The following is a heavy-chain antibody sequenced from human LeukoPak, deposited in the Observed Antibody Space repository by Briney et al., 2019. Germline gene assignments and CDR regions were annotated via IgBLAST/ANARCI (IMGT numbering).Heavy chain of an antibody. CDR2: IYYSGST. J-gene: IGHJ3*02. D-gene: IGHD3-3*01. CDR1: GGSISSGTYY. CDR3: ASGEWLPHEEDAFDI. Sequence: SETLSLTCNVSGGSISSGTYYWGWIRQPPGKGLEWIGSIYYSGSTYYNPSLKSRVTISVDTSKNQFSLKLSSVTAADTAVYYCASGEWLPHEEDAFDIWGQGTMVTVSS. V-gene: IGHV4-39*01.